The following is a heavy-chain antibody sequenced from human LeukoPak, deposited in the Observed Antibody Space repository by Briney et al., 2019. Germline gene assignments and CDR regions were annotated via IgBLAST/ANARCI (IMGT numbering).Heavy chain of an antibody. CDR3: ARTDHIAVASPFDY. V-gene: IGHV1-69*04. D-gene: IGHD6-19*01. Sequence: SVKVSCKASGGTFSSYAISWVRQAPGQGLEWMGRIIPILGIANYAQKFQGRVTITADKSTSTAYMELSSLRSEDTAVYCCARTDHIAVASPFDYWGQGTLVTVSS. CDR2: IIPILGIA. J-gene: IGHJ4*02. CDR1: GGTFSSYA.